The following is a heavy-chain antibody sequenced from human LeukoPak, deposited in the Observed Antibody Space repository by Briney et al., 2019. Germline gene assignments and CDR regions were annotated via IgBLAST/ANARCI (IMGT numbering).Heavy chain of an antibody. CDR1: GFAFNNW. Sequence: GGSLRLSCAASGFAFNNWMSWVRQAPGKGLEWGANINEAGNEKYYVDSVKGRFTISRDNAEKSLFLHMNSLRAEDTAVYYCASGSRYFDYWGRGTLVIVSS. CDR3: ASGSRYFDY. CDR2: INEAGNEK. D-gene: IGHD3-10*01. V-gene: IGHV3-7*01. J-gene: IGHJ4*02.